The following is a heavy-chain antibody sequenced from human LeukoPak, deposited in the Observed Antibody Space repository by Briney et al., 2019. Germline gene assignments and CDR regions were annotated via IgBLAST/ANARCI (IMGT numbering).Heavy chain of an antibody. D-gene: IGHD3-3*01. CDR2: INHSGST. Sequence: KPSETLSLTCAVYGGSFSGYYWSSIRQPPGKGLEWIGEINHSGSTNYNPSLKSRVTISVGTSKNQFSLKLSSVTAADTAVYYCAGFWSGYYIPPSLDEAVWGKGTTVTVSS. CDR1: GGSFSGYY. J-gene: IGHJ6*04. CDR3: AGFWSGYYIPPSLDEAV. V-gene: IGHV4-34*01.